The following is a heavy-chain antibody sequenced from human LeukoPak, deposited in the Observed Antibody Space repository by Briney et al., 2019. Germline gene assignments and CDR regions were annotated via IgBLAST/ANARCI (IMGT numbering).Heavy chain of an antibody. Sequence: AGGSLRLSCAASGFTFSRYSMNWVRQAPGKGLEWVSSITSSSSYIYYADSVKGRFTISRDNAKNSLYLQMNSLRAEDTAVYYCAREGSSSWPLAWGQGTLVTVSS. V-gene: IGHV3-21*01. D-gene: IGHD6-13*01. CDR1: GFTFSRYS. J-gene: IGHJ5*02. CDR3: AREGSSSWPLA. CDR2: ITSSSSYI.